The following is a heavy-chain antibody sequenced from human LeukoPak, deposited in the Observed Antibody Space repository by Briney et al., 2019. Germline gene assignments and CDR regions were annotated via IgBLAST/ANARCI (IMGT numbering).Heavy chain of an antibody. CDR3: ARDGRFGELSDAFDI. V-gene: IGHV3-11*01. Sequence: GGSLRLSCAASGFTFSDYYMSWIRQAPGKGLEWVSYISSSGSTIYYADSVKGRFTISRDNAKNSLYLQMNSLRAEDTAVYYCARDGRFGELSDAFDIWGQGTMVTVSS. J-gene: IGHJ3*02. CDR2: ISSSGSTI. CDR1: GFTFSDYY. D-gene: IGHD3-10*01.